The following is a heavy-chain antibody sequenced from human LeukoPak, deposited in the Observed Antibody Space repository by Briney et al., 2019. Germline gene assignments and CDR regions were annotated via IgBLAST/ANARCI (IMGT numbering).Heavy chain of an antibody. CDR2: IIPIFGIA. J-gene: IGHJ4*02. CDR1: GGTFSSYA. CDR3: AGMATPFLDY. V-gene: IGHV1-69*04. Sequence: PVKVSCKASGGTFSSYAISWVRQAPGQGLEWMGRIIPIFGIANYAQKFQGRVTITADKSTSTAYMELSSLRSEDTAVYYCAGMATPFLDYWGQGTLVTVSS. D-gene: IGHD5-24*01.